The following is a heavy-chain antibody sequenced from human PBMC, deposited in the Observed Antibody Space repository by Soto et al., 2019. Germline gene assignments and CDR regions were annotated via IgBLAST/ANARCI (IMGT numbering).Heavy chain of an antibody. CDR1: GYTFTSYG. CDR3: ARVFMGSGSYPKIYYYYYYMDV. J-gene: IGHJ6*03. Sequence: QVQLVQSGAEVKKPGASVKVSCKASGYTFTSYGISWVRQAPGQGLEWMGWISAYNGNTNYAQQLQGRVTMTTDTTTSKAYMELRSLRSDDTAVYYCARVFMGSGSYPKIYYYYYYMDVWGKGTTVTVSS. CDR2: ISAYNGNT. V-gene: IGHV1-18*01. D-gene: IGHD3-10*01.